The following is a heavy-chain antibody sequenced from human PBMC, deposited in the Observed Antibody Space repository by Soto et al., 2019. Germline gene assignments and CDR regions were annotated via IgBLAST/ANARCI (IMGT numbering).Heavy chain of an antibody. D-gene: IGHD3-16*01. J-gene: IGHJ4*02. V-gene: IGHV3-15*01. Sequence: GGSLRLSCAASGFTFSNACMSWVRQAPGKGLEWVGRIKSRADGGTADHAAPVKGRFAISRDDSKNTLYLQMNSLKTEDTAVYYCATLGGNLGAFDYWGQGTLVTVSS. CDR1: GFTFSNAC. CDR3: ATLGGNLGAFDY. CDR2: IKSRADGGTA.